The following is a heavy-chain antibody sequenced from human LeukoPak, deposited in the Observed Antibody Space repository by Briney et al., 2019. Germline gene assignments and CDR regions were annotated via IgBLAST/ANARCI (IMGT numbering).Heavy chain of an antibody. Sequence: GGSLRLSCAASGFTFSHAWMTWVRQAPGRGLEWVGRIKSRTDGGTTTYGAPVKGRFTISRDDSKNTLYLQINSPKTEDTAVYYCTTFVVVTGIRFDYWGQGTLVTVSS. V-gene: IGHV3-15*01. D-gene: IGHD2-21*02. CDR1: GFTFSHAW. CDR3: TTFVVVTGIRFDY. CDR2: IKSRTDGGTT. J-gene: IGHJ4*02.